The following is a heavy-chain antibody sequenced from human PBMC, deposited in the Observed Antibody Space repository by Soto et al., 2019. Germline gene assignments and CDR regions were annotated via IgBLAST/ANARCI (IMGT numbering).Heavy chain of an antibody. D-gene: IGHD2-15*01. CDR3: AKVPSAAPFFDS. CDR2: VSPSGGIT. CDR1: GFAFNNHA. Sequence: EVQVLESGGDLIQPGGSLRLSCVVSGFAFNNHAIHWVRQAPGKGLEWVSGVSPSGGITYYSDSVKGRFTISRDNSKNTVPLQMNSLRAEDTAVYYCAKVPSAAPFFDSWGQGTLVTVSS. V-gene: IGHV3-23*01. J-gene: IGHJ4*02.